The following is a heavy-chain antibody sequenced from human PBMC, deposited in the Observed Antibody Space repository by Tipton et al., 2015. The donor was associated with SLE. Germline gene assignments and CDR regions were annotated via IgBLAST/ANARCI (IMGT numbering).Heavy chain of an antibody. Sequence: SLRLSCAASGFMFSFYAMHWVRQAPGKGLEYVSTITSNGGSTFYANSVKGRFTISRDNSNNTLFLQMGSVRAEDMAVYYCAKSEGAAAAGLYYYGMDVWGQGTTVTVSS. CDR1: GFMFSFYA. V-gene: IGHV3-64*01. CDR3: AKSEGAAAAGLYYYGMDV. J-gene: IGHJ6*02. D-gene: IGHD6-13*01. CDR2: ITSNGGST.